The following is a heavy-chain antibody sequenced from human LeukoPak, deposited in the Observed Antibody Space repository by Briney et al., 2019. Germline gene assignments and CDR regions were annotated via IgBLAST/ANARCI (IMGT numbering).Heavy chain of an antibody. CDR1: GFTFSHFW. Sequence: PGGSLGLSCAASGFTFSHFWMQWVGQAPGKGLEWVGNIKQDGSGKRYADSVRGRFTISRDNAQTSLYLQMNSLRAEDTAVYYCARASDPWLQLTWGQGTLVTVSS. CDR2: IKQDGSGK. D-gene: IGHD5-24*01. CDR3: ARASDPWLQLT. J-gene: IGHJ5*02. V-gene: IGHV3-7*05.